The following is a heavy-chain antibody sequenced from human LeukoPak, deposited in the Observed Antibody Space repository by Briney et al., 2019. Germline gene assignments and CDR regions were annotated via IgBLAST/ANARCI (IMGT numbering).Heavy chain of an antibody. J-gene: IGHJ4*02. CDR2: IYYSGST. CDR1: GGSISSYY. Sequence: SETLSLTCTVSGGSISSYYWSWIRQPPGKGLEWIGYIYYSGSTNYNPSLKSRVTISVDTSKNQFSLKLSSVTAAYTAVYYCARGGDIVVVPAAISVWGQGTLVTVSS. V-gene: IGHV4-59*01. D-gene: IGHD2-2*01. CDR3: ARGGDIVVVPAAISV.